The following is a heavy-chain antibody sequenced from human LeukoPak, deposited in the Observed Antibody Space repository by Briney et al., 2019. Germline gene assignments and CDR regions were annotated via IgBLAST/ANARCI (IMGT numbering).Heavy chain of an antibody. CDR3: AFILTNLYYFDY. J-gene: IGHJ4*02. CDR1: GGSFSGYY. CDR2: INHSGST. D-gene: IGHD3-9*01. V-gene: IGHV4-34*01. Sequence: PSETLSLTCAVYGGSFSGYYWSWIRQPPGKGLEWIGEINHSGSTNYNPSLKSRVTISVDASKNQFSLKLSSVTAADTAVYYCAFILTNLYYFDYWGQGTLVTVSS.